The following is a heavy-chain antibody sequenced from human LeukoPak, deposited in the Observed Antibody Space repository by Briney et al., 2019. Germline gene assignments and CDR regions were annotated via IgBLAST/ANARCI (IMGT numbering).Heavy chain of an antibody. D-gene: IGHD5-18*01. Sequence: SETLSLTCAVYGAXFSGYYWSWIRQPPGKGLEWIGSIYYSKNTYYNPSLKSRVTISADTSKNQFSLTLGSVSATDTAVYYCVSPRGFSYGYFDYWGQGTLVTVSS. CDR3: VSPRGFSYGYFDY. J-gene: IGHJ4*02. V-gene: IGHV4-34*01. CDR1: GAXFSGYY. CDR2: IYYSKNT.